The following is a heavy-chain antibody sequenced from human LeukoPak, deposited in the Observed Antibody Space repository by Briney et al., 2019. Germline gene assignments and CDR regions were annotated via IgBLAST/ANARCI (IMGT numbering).Heavy chain of an antibody. V-gene: IGHV4-34*01. CDR3: ARGPTMITFGGVFFY. J-gene: IGHJ4*02. CDR1: GGSFSGYY. Sequence: PSETLSLTCAVYGGSFSGYYWSWIRQPPGKGLEWIGEINHSGSTNYNPPLKSRVTISVDTSKNQFSLKLSSVTAADTAVYYCARGPTMITFGGVFFYWGQGTLATVSS. D-gene: IGHD3-16*01. CDR2: INHSGST.